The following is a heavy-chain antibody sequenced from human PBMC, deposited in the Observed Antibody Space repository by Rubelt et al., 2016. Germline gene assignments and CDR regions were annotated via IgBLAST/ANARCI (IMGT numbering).Heavy chain of an antibody. CDR3: ATGGDFGVVIPNWFDP. Sequence: QVQLVQSGAEVKKPGSSVKVSCKASGGTFSSYAISWVRQAPGQGLEWMGGIIPIFGTANYAQKFQGRGTITADEATSTAYMELSSRRSEDTAVYYWATGGDFGVVIPNWFDPWGQGTLVTVSS. CDR2: IIPIFGTA. CDR1: GGTFSSYA. V-gene: IGHV1-69*01. D-gene: IGHD3-3*01. J-gene: IGHJ5*02.